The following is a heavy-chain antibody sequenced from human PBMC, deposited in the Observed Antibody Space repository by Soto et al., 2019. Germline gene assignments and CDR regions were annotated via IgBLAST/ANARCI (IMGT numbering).Heavy chain of an antibody. CDR3: AKGSQMAAVLDN. Sequence: QVQLVESGGGVVQPGRSLRLSCAASGFTFSTYGMHWVRQAPVKGLEWLAVISYDEKTKYYADSVKARFTISRDNSKNTLFMQMNRLRSKDPAVCYCAKGSQMAAVLDNWGQGTLVTVSS. V-gene: IGHV3-30*18. CDR2: ISYDEKTK. CDR1: GFTFSTYG. J-gene: IGHJ4*02. D-gene: IGHD6-25*01.